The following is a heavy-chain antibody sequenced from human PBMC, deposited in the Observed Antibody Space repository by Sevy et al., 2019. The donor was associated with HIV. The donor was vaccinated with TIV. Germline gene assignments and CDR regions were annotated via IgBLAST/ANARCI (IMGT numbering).Heavy chain of an antibody. CDR1: GGSIRSYY. V-gene: IGHV4-59*13. D-gene: IGHD4-17*01. CDR2: IYYSGST. CDR3: ARVTRISGDYLNVNYYGMDV. J-gene: IGHJ6*02. Sequence: HSETLSLTCTVSGGSIRSYYWSWIRQPPGKGLEWIGYIYYSGSTSYNPSLKSRVTISVDTSKNQFSLKLSSVTAADSALYYCARVTRISGDYLNVNYYGMDVWGQGTTVTVSS.